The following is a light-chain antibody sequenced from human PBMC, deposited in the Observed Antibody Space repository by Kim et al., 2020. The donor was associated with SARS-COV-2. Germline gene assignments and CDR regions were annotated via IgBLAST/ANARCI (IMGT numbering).Light chain of an antibody. V-gene: IGKV3-11*01. CDR2: DAS. J-gene: IGKJ2*01. CDR1: QCVSNF. Sequence: LSPGETAPLSCRDSQCVSNFLAWYQQKPGQAPRLLIYDASNRAPGIPARFSGSGSGTDFTLTISSLEPEDFAVYYCQQRTNWPPFTFGQGTKLEI. CDR3: QQRTNWPPFT.